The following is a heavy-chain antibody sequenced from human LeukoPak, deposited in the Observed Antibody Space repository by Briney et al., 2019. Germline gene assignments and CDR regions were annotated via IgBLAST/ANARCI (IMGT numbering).Heavy chain of an antibody. Sequence: GGSLRLSCVVSGFTFSAYAMSWLRQAPGKGLEWVSGVRGRGGSTFYADSVKGRFTISRDNSLNTLYLQMNGLRAEDTAVYYCAKDLLLQQLSDHIFDSWGQGTLVTVSS. CDR1: GFTFSAYA. V-gene: IGHV3-23*01. CDR3: AKDLLLQQLSDHIFDS. J-gene: IGHJ4*02. D-gene: IGHD6-13*01. CDR2: VRGRGGST.